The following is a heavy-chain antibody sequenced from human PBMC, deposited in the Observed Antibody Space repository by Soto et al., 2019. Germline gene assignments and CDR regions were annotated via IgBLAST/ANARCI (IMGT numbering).Heavy chain of an antibody. V-gene: IGHV3-30*18. CDR3: AKDYSRYGLAPVNWFDP. CDR2: ISYDGSNK. Sequence: GGSLRLSCAASGFTFSSYGMHWVRQAPGKGLEWVAVISYDGSNKYYADSVKGRFTISRDNSKNTLYLQMNSLRAEDTAVYYCAKDYSRYGLAPVNWFDPWGQGTLVTVSP. J-gene: IGHJ5*02. D-gene: IGHD4-4*01. CDR1: GFTFSSYG.